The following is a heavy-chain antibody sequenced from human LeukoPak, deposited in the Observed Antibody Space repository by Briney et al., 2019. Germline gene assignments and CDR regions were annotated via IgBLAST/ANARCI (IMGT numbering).Heavy chain of an antibody. CDR3: TRDPQPGSYYPWYFAF. CDR2: ISGSGGRT. Sequence: GSLRLSCAASGFTFSSYAMNWVRQAPGKGLEWVSGISGSGGRTYYADSVKGRFTISRDNSKNTLYLQMNSLRAEDTAVYYCTRDPQPGSYYPWYFAFWGQGTLVTVSS. J-gene: IGHJ4*02. V-gene: IGHV3-23*01. CDR1: GFTFSSYA. D-gene: IGHD3-10*01.